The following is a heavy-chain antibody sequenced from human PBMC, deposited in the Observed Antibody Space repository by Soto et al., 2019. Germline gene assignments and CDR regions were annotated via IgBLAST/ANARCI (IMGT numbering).Heavy chain of an antibody. Sequence: GWSLRLSCAASGFTFSDHYMDWVRQAPGKGLEWVGRTRNKANSYTTEYAASVKGRFTISRDDSKNSLYLQMNSLKTEDTAVYYCARGGDYYGSGSYPVPDYWGQGTLVTVSS. CDR2: TRNKANSYTT. V-gene: IGHV3-72*01. CDR3: ARGGDYYGSGSYPVPDY. J-gene: IGHJ4*02. CDR1: GFTFSDHY. D-gene: IGHD3-10*01.